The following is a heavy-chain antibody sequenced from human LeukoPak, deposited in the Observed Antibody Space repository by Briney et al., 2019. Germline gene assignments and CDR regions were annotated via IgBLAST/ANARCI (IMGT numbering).Heavy chain of an antibody. CDR1: GDSVTSGNYY. D-gene: IGHD3-22*01. J-gene: IGHJ1*01. V-gene: IGHV4-31*03. CDR3: AGGNDDSKLHH. Sequence: SETLSLTCSVSGDSVTSGNYYWSWIRQHPEKGPECIGHIHHSGTIYYNPSLLSRATISVDASKNQFSLRLSSVTAADTALYYCAGGNDDSKLHHWGQGTLVTVSS. CDR2: IHHSGTI.